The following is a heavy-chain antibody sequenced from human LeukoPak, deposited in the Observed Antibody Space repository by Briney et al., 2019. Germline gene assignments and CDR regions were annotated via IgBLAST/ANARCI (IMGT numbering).Heavy chain of an antibody. V-gene: IGHV4-30-4*01. CDR1: GGSICSGDYY. D-gene: IGHD1-26*01. Sequence: SETLSLTCTVSGGSICSGDYYWSWIRQPPGKGLEWIGYIYSSGSTYYNPSLKSRVTISVGTSKNQFSLKLTSVTAADTAVYYCAREVGRRGDKYYFDYWGQRTLVTVSS. CDR2: IYSSGST. J-gene: IGHJ4*02. CDR3: AREVGRRGDKYYFDY.